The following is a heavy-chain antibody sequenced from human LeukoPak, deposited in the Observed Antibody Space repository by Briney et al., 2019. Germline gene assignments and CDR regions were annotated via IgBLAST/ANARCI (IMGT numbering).Heavy chain of an antibody. D-gene: IGHD5-24*01. CDR1: GYTFTGYY. CDR3: ARDLRWLQLLGWFDP. J-gene: IGHJ5*02. Sequence: ASVKVSCKSSGYTFTGYYMHWVRQAPGQGLEWMGWINPNSGGTNYAQKFQGRVTMTRDTSIGTAYMELSRLRSDDTAVYYCARDLRWLQLLGWFDPWGQGTLVTVSS. CDR2: INPNSGGT. V-gene: IGHV1-2*02.